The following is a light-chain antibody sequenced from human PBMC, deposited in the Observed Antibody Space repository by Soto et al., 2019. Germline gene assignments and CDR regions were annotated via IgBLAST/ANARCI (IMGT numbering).Light chain of an antibody. CDR1: QGISSY. V-gene: IGKV1-8*01. Sequence: AIRMTQSPSSLSASTGDRVTITCRASQGISSYLAWYQQKPGKAPKLLIYAASTLQRGVPSRFSGSGSGTDLTLTISCLQSEDFATYYCQQYYSYPPYTFGQGTKLEIK. CDR2: AAS. CDR3: QQYYSYPPYT. J-gene: IGKJ2*01.